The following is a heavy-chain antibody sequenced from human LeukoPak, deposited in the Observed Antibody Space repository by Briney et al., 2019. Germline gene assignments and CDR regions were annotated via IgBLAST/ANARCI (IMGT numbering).Heavy chain of an antibody. Sequence: SETLSLTCTVSGGPISSSSYYWGWIRQPPGKGLEWIGSIYYSGSTYYNPSLKSRVTISVDTSKNQFSLKLSSVTAADTAVYYCARTRGDSSGPRRGMDVWGQGTTVTVSS. CDR1: GGPISSSSYY. V-gene: IGHV4-39*01. J-gene: IGHJ6*02. CDR3: ARTRGDSSGPRRGMDV. CDR2: IYYSGST. D-gene: IGHD6-19*01.